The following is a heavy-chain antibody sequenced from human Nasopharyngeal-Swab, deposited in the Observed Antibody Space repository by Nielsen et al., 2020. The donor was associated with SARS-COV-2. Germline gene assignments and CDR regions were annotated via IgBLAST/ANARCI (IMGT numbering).Heavy chain of an antibody. Sequence: WIRQPPGKGLEWVSVIYSGGSTYYADSVKGRFTISRDNSKNTLYLRMNSLRAEDTAVYYCARGISSSSYWGQGTPVTVSS. J-gene: IGHJ4*02. V-gene: IGHV3-53*01. CDR3: ARGISSSSY. D-gene: IGHD6-6*01. CDR2: IYSGGST.